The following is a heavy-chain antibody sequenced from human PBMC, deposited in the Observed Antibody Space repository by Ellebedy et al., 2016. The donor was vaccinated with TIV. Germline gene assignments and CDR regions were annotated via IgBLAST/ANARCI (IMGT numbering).Heavy chain of an antibody. CDR3: ATEGYCSGGTCYEAY. Sequence: GGSLRLSXKGSGYTFTSYWITWVRQVPGKGLEWMGLFYPGDSDARYSPSFQGQVTISVDKSISTAYLQLSSLKVSDTAMYYCATEGYCSGGTCYEAYWGQGTLVTVSS. J-gene: IGHJ4*02. CDR2: FYPGDSDA. CDR1: GYTFTSYW. D-gene: IGHD2-15*01. V-gene: IGHV5-51*01.